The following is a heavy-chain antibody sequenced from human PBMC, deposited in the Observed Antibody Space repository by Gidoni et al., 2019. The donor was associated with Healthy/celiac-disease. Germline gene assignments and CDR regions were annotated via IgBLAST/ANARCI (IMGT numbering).Heavy chain of an antibody. CDR2: IWYDGSNK. V-gene: IGHV3-33*01. J-gene: IGHJ4*02. Sequence: QVQLVESGGGVVQPGRSLRLSCAASGFTFSSYGMHWVRQAPGKGLEWVAVIWYDGSNKYYADSVKGRFTISRDNSKNTLYLQMNSLRAEDTAVYYCARELDYYDSSGFPPGVDYWGQGTLVTVSS. CDR3: ARELDYYDSSGFPPGVDY. CDR1: GFTFSSYG. D-gene: IGHD3-22*01.